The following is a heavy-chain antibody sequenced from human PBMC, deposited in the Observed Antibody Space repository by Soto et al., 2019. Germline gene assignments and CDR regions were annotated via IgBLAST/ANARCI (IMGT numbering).Heavy chain of an antibody. J-gene: IGHJ5*02. CDR1: GFTFSDSS. Sequence: ESVGGLVWPGGSLRLSCAASGFTFSDSSMNWIRQAPGKGLEWVSYISSGTSYTNYADSVKGRFTISRDNAKNSLFLHMNSLRAEDTAVYYCARSVVSSTRFDPWGQGTLVTVSS. V-gene: IGHV3-11*06. CDR2: ISSGTSYT. CDR3: ARSVVSSTRFDP. D-gene: IGHD6-13*01.